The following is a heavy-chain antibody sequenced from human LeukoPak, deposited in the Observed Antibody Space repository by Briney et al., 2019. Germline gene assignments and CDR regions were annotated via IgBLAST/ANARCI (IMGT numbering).Heavy chain of an antibody. D-gene: IGHD6-6*01. J-gene: IGHJ4*02. Sequence: PGGSLRLSCAASGFTFSSYEMNWVRQAPGKGLEWVSYISSSGSTIYYADSVKGRFIISRDNAKNSLYLQMNSLRAEDTAVYYCATGIAARPGGSFDYWGQGTLVTVSS. V-gene: IGHV3-48*03. CDR1: GFTFSSYE. CDR3: ATGIAARPGGSFDY. CDR2: ISSSGSTI.